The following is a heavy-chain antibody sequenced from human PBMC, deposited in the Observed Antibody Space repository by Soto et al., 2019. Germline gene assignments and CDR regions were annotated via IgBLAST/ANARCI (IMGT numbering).Heavy chain of an antibody. CDR3: AKDLEDCSGGSCYSSGFDY. CDR1: GFTFSSYA. J-gene: IGHJ4*02. V-gene: IGHV3-23*01. CDR2: ISGSGGST. Sequence: PGGSLRLSCAASGFTFSSYAMSWVRQAPGKGLEWVSAISGSGGSTYYADSVKGRFTISRDNSKNTLYLQMNSLRAEDTAVYYCAKDLEDCSGGSCYSSGFDYWGQGTLVTVSS. D-gene: IGHD2-15*01.